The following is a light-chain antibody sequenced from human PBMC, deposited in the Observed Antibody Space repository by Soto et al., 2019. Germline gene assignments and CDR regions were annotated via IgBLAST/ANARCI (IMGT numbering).Light chain of an antibody. CDR3: YTYAGGSTYL. J-gene: IGLJ1*01. CDR2: EDI. Sequence: QSLLTQPSSVSGSPGQSITLSCPGTSSDVGSYSLLSWYQHHPGKAPKLIIYEDIKGPSGVSNRFSGSKSGNTASLRISGLQAEDEADYYCYTYAGGSTYLFGTGTKVTVL. CDR1: SSDVGSYSL. V-gene: IGLV2-23*01.